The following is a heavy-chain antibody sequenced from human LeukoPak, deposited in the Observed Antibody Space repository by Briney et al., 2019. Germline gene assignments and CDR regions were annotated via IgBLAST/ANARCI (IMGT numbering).Heavy chain of an antibody. V-gene: IGHV3-7*01. D-gene: IGHD3-22*01. CDR2: IKQDGSEK. J-gene: IGHJ4*02. CDR1: GFTFSSYW. CDR3: ARSNYYDSSGYYPFAY. Sequence: PGGSLRLSCAASGFTFSSYWMSWVRQAPGKGLEWVANIKQDGSEKYYVDSVKGRFTISRDNAKNSLYLQMNSLRAEDTAVYYCARSNYYDSSGYYPFAYWGQGTLVTVSS.